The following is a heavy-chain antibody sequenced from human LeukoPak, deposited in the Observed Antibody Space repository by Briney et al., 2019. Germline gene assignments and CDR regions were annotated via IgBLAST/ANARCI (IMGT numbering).Heavy chain of an antibody. D-gene: IGHD2-2*01. CDR2: ISAYNGST. CDR3: ARIVVVPAAMQSWFDP. Sequence: ASVKVSCKASGYTFTSYGISWVRQAPGQGLEWMEWISAYNGSTSYAQKLQGRVTMTTDTSTSTAYMELRSLRPDDTAVYYCARIVVVPAAMQSWFDPWGQGTLVTVSS. CDR1: GYTFTSYG. V-gene: IGHV1-18*01. J-gene: IGHJ5*02.